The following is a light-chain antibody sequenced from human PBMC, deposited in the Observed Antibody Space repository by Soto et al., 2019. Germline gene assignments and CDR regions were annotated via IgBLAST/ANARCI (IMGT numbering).Light chain of an antibody. J-gene: IGLJ1*01. CDR1: SSDVGAYNY. CDR2: DVS. Sequence: QSALTQPASVSGSPGQSITISCTGTSSDVGAYNYVSWYQQHPGKAPKLMIYDVSYRPSGVSNRFSGSKSGNTASLTISGLQAEDEADYYCSSYTGSSAPYVYGAGTKVTVL. V-gene: IGLV2-14*01. CDR3: SSYTGSSAPYV.